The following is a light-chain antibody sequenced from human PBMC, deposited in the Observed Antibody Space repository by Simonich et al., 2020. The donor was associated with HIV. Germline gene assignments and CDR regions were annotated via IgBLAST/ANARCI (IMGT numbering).Light chain of an antibody. CDR2: GNM. Sequence: QSVLTQPPSVSGAPGQRVTISCTGSSSNIGAGHDVHWYQQLPGTAPKPLIYGNMNRPSGVPDRFSGSKSGTSASLAITGLQAEDEADYYCQSYDSSLSGSVFGGGTKLTVL. J-gene: IGLJ3*02. CDR1: SSNIGAGHD. V-gene: IGLV1-40*01. CDR3: QSYDSSLSGSV.